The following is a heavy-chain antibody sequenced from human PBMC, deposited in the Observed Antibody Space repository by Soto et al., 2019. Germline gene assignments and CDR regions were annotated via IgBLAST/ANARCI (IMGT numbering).Heavy chain of an antibody. CDR2: IYTSGST. Sequence: QVQLQESGPGLVKPSETLSLTCTVSGGSISSYYWSWIRQPAGKGLEWIGRIYTSGSTNYNPSLKSRVTMSVDTSKNQFSLKLSSVTAADTAVYYCARDGGRITMVRGVNPYYYYGMDVWGQGTTVTVSS. D-gene: IGHD3-10*01. CDR3: ARDGGRITMVRGVNPYYYYGMDV. V-gene: IGHV4-4*07. CDR1: GGSISSYY. J-gene: IGHJ6*02.